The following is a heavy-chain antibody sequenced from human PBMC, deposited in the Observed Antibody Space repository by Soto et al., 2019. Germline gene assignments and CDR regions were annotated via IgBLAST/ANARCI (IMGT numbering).Heavy chain of an antibody. CDR2: IYYSGST. V-gene: IGHV4-31*03. D-gene: IGHD4-17*01. Sequence: QVQLQESGPGLVKPSQTLSLTCTVSGGSISSGGYYWSWIRQHPGKGLEWIGYIYYSGSTYYNPSLKSRVTISVDKSKNQFSLKLSSVTAADTAVYYCAREPHPTVTHQPGAFDIWGQGTMVTVSS. CDR1: GGSISSGGYY. CDR3: AREPHPTVTHQPGAFDI. J-gene: IGHJ3*02.